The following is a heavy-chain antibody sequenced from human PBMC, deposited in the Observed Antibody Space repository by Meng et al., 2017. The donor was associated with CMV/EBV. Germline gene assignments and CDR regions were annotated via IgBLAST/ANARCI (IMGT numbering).Heavy chain of an antibody. CDR1: GFTFSNAW. Sequence: SCAASGFTFSNAWMSWVRQAPGKGLEWVGRIKSKTDGGTTDYAAPVKGRFTISRDDSKNTLYLQMNSLKTEDTAVYYCTTDQPFWSGYTYYFDYWGQGTLVTVSS. D-gene: IGHD3-3*02. J-gene: IGHJ4*02. V-gene: IGHV3-15*01. CDR3: TTDQPFWSGYTYYFDY. CDR2: IKSKTDGGTT.